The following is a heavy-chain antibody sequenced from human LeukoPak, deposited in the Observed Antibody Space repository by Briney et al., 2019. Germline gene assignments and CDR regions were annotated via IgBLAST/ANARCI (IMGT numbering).Heavy chain of an antibody. CDR2: ISSISSPI. CDR1: GFTFISYS. CDR3: AREAYGDFDY. V-gene: IGHV3-48*01. D-gene: IGHD4-17*01. Sequence: GGSLRLSCAASGFTFISYSMNWVRQAPGKGLEWVSYISSISSPIYFADSVKGRFTISRDNAKNSLYLKMNSLRAEDTAVYYCAREAYGDFDYWGQGTLVTVSS. J-gene: IGHJ4*02.